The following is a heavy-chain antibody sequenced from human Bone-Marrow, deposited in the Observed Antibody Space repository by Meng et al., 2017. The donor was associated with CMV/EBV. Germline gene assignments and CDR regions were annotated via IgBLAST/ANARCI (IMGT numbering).Heavy chain of an antibody. CDR3: ARADGSEYSSSSGLGGIDY. Sequence: GESLKISCAASGFTFSSYSINWVCQAPGKGLEWVSYISSRSTSIHYADSVKGRFTVSRDNAKKSLYLQMNSLRAEDTAVYYCARADGSEYSSSSGLGGIDYWGQGTLVTVSS. CDR1: GFTFSSYS. J-gene: IGHJ4*02. V-gene: IGHV3-48*04. CDR2: ISSRSTSI. D-gene: IGHD6-6*01.